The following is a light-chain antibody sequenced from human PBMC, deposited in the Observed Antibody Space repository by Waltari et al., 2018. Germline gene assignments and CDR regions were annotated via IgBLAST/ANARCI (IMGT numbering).Light chain of an antibody. Sequence: EIVMTQSPVTLSVAPGERATLSCRASQSFGTKLAWYQQQPGQAPRLLIYGASTRATGIAARFSGSGSGTEFTLTISSLQSEDFAIYYCQQYNLWPWTFDQGTKVDIK. J-gene: IGKJ1*01. CDR2: GAS. CDR3: QQYNLWPWT. V-gene: IGKV3-15*01. CDR1: QSFGTK.